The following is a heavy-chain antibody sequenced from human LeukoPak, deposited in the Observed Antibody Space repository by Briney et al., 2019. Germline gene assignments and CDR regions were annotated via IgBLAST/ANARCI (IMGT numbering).Heavy chain of an antibody. Sequence: SETLSLTCAVYGGSFSGYYWSWIRQHPGKGLEWIGYIYYSGSTYYNPSLKSRVTISVDTSKNQFSLKLSSVTAADTAVYYCASQYYYYGSGTSAFDIWGQGTMVTVSS. D-gene: IGHD3-10*01. V-gene: IGHV4-31*11. CDR1: GGSFSGYY. CDR2: IYYSGST. J-gene: IGHJ3*02. CDR3: ASQYYYYGSGTSAFDI.